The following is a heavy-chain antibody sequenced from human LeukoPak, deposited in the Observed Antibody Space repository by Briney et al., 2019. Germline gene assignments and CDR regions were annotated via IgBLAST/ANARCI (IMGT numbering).Heavy chain of an antibody. D-gene: IGHD6-19*01. V-gene: IGHV4-59*08. CDR3: ARLAAAGTAVAGTPYYYYYGMDV. CDR2: IYYSGSP. CDR1: GGSISSYY. Sequence: SETLSLTCTVSGGSISSYYWSWIRQPPGKGLEWIGYIYYSGSPNYNPSLKSRVTISVDTSKNQFSLKLSSVTAADTAVYYCARLAAAGTAVAGTPYYYYYGMDVWGQGTTVTVSS. J-gene: IGHJ6*02.